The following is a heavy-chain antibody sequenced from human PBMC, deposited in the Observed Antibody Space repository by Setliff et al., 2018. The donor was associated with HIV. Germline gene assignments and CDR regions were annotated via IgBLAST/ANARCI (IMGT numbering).Heavy chain of an antibody. CDR1: GGSMTRNY. CDR2: IYYSGTA. CDR3: ARVCGDNFWSGSYSLPASDAFDV. V-gene: IGHV4-59*01. J-gene: IGHJ3*01. Sequence: PSETLSLTCSVSGGSMTRNYWSWIRQPPGKGLEWIGYIYYSGTANYDPSLKSRVTFSVDMSKTQVSLKLTSVTAADTAMYFCARVCGDNFWSGSYSLPASDAFDVWGQGTMVTVSS. D-gene: IGHD3-3*01.